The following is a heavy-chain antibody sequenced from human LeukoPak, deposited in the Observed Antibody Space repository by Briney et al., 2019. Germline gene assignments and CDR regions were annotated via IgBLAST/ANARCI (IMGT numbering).Heavy chain of an antibody. CDR1: GFTVSSNY. Sequence: GGSLRLSCAASGFTVSSNYMSWVRQAPGKGLEWVSVIYSGGSTYYADSVKGRFTISRHNSKNTLYLQMNSLRAEDTAVYYCARARAIYDSSGYCQEDAFDIWGQGTMVTVSS. V-gene: IGHV3-53*04. D-gene: IGHD3-22*01. J-gene: IGHJ3*02. CDR3: ARARAIYDSSGYCQEDAFDI. CDR2: IYSGGST.